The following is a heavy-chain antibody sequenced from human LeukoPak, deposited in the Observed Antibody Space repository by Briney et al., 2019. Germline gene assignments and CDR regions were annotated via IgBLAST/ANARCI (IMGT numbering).Heavy chain of an antibody. V-gene: IGHV4-34*01. D-gene: IGHD2-21*01. CDR1: GGSFSGYY. Sequence: LETLSLTCAVYGGSFSGYYWSWIRQPPGKGLEWIGEINHSGSTNYNPSLKSRVTISVDTSKNQFSLKLSSVTAADTAVYYCARGRVNYYYYYMDVWGKGTTVTVSS. CDR3: ARGRVNYYYYYMDV. CDR2: INHSGST. J-gene: IGHJ6*03.